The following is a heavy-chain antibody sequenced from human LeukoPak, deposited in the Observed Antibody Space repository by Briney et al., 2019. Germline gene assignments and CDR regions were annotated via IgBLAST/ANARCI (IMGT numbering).Heavy chain of an antibody. V-gene: IGHV4-30-4*01. CDR2: IYYSGSI. Sequence: PSETLSLTCTVSGGSISSGDYYWRWLRQPPGTGLEWIGYIYYSGSIYYNPSLESRVTISVDTSKNQFSLKLSSVTAADTAVYYCARGRLTGYCIWGQGTLVTVSS. CDR1: GGSISSGDYY. J-gene: IGHJ4*02. D-gene: IGHD3-9*01. CDR3: ARGRLTGYCI.